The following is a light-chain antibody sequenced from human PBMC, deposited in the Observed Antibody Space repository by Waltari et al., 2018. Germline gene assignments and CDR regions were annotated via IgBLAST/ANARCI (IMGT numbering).Light chain of an antibody. J-gene: IGLJ3*02. CDR3: YSTDSSGNERV. CDR2: VDN. V-gene: IGLV3-10*01. Sequence: SYQLTQPPSVPVFPGQTARITCSGDAWPRQYSYWYQQKSGQAPVLVIYVDNKRPSGIPERFSGSSSGTVATLTISGAQLEDEADYYCYSTDSSGNERVFGGGTKLTVL. CDR1: AWPRQY.